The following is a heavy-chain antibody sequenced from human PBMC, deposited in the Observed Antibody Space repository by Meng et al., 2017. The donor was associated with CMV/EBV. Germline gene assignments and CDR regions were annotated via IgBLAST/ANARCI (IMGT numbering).Heavy chain of an antibody. V-gene: IGHV1-46*01. CDR1: GSTFTSYY. CDR2: INPSGGST. CDR3: ARDRYFDY. J-gene: IGHJ4*02. Sequence: KVSCEASGSTFTSYYMHWVRQAPRQGLEWMGIINPSGGSTSYAQKFQGRVTMTRDTSTSTVYMELSSLRSEDTAVYYCARDRYFDYWGQGTLVTVSS.